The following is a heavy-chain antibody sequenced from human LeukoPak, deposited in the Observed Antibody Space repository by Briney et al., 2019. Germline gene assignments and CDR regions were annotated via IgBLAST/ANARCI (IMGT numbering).Heavy chain of an antibody. CDR2: IRPGDGDT. V-gene: IGHV1-46*01. Sequence: ASVKVSCKASGYSFTKYYIHWVRQAPGQGLERMGIIRPGDGDTTNAQKFQGRVTMTRDTSTSTVHMQLSSLTSEDTAVYYCAREVGSTDHWGQGTLVTVSS. CDR3: AREVGSTDH. D-gene: IGHD1-26*01. J-gene: IGHJ4*02. CDR1: GYSFTKYY.